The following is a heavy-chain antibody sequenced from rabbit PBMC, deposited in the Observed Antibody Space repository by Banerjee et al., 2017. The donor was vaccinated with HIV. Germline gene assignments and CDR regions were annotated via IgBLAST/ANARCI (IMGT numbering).Heavy chain of an antibody. V-gene: IGHV1S7*01. D-gene: IGHD4-1*01. Sequence: QLKESGGGLVQPGGSLKLSCTAYGFDFSRDYMNWVRQAPGKGLEWIGYIDPVFGITYYASWVNGRFTISSHNAQNTVSLQMNSLTVADTATYFCARDLDGVIGWNLGWWGPGTLVTVS. CDR1: GFDFSRDY. J-gene: IGHJ6*01. CDR2: IDPVFGIT. CDR3: ARDLDGVIGWNLGW.